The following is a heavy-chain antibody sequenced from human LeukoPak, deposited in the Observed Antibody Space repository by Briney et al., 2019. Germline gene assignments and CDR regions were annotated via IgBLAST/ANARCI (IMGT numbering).Heavy chain of an antibody. CDR2: ISSSGSTI. CDR3: ARSGSYVDY. V-gene: IGHV3-48*03. J-gene: IGHJ4*02. D-gene: IGHD1-26*01. CDR1: GFAFSSYE. Sequence: GGSLRLSCAASGFAFSSYEMNWVRQAPGKGLEWVSYISSSGSTIYYADSVKGRFTISRDNSKNTLYLQMKSLRAEDTAIYYCARSGSYVDYWGQGTLVTVSS.